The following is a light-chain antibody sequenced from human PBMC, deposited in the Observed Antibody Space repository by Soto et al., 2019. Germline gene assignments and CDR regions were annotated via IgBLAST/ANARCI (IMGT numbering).Light chain of an antibody. J-gene: IGLJ2*01. Sequence: QSVLTQPPSASGTPGQRVSISCSGSSSNIGSKTVHWYQHHPGTAPKLLIYNNNERLSGVPGRFSGSKSGTSAALAISGLQSEDEADYYCAAWDDSLNGVVFGGGTKLTVL. CDR2: NNN. CDR3: AAWDDSLNGVV. V-gene: IGLV1-44*01. CDR1: SSNIGSKT.